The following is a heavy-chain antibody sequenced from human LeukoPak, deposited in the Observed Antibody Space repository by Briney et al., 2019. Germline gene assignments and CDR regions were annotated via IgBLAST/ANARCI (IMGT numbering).Heavy chain of an antibody. CDR3: ARAYSSGWYLSHGMDV. Sequence: SETLSLTCTVSGDSISNYYWSWIRQPAGKGLEWIGRIYTSGNTNYNPSLKSRVTMSIDTSNNQLSLKLSSVTAADTAVYYCARAYSSGWYLSHGMDVWGQGTTVTVSS. CDR2: IYTSGNT. V-gene: IGHV4-4*07. J-gene: IGHJ6*02. CDR1: GDSISNYY. D-gene: IGHD6-19*01.